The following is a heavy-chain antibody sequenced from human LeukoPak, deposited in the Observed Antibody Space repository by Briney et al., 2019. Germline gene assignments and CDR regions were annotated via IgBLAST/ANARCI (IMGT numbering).Heavy chain of an antibody. CDR3: TRSWAGMYYPFYYFDY. J-gene: IGHJ4*02. CDR1: GDSFSGYY. D-gene: IGHD1-26*01. Sequence: SSETLSLTCAVYGDSFSGYYWSWIRQPPGKGLEWIAEINHRGTTHYNPSLKSRVNISADASKNQFSLHLDSVTAADTAVYYCTRSWAGMYYPFYYFDYWGQGTLVSVSS. V-gene: IGHV4-34*01. CDR2: INHRGTT.